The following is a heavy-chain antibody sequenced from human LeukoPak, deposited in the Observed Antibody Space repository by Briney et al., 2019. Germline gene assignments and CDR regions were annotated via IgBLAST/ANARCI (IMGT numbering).Heavy chain of an antibody. J-gene: IGHJ1*01. D-gene: IGHD1-26*01. CDR1: GGSISSGSYY. CDR2: VYTSGST. Sequence: PPETVSLTCTVSGGSISSGSYYWSWIRQPAGKGLEWIGRVYTSGSTNYNPSLKSRVTISVDTSKNQFSLKLSSVTAADTAVYYCARGTQVGATNPEYFQHWGQGTLVTVSS. V-gene: IGHV4-61*02. CDR3: ARGTQVGATNPEYFQH.